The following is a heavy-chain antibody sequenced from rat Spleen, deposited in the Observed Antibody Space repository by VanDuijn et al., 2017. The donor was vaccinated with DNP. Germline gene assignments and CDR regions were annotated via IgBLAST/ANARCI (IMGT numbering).Heavy chain of an antibody. V-gene: IGHV5S13*01. D-gene: IGHD1-3*01. CDR2: ISTNGGNA. CDR1: GFIFSNYG. CDR3: ARDDYGSSGAMDP. J-gene: IGHJ4*01. Sequence: EVQLVESGGGLVQPGRSLKLSCAASGFIFSNYGMAWVRQASTTGLEWVASISTNGGNAYYRDSVKGRFTISRDNSKNTQYLQMDSLRSEDTATYYCARDDYGSSGAMDPWGQGTSVTVSS.